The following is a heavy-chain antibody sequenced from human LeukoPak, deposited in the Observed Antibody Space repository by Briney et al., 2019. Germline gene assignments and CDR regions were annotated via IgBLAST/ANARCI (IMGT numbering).Heavy chain of an antibody. CDR3: ARASKVLRFLEWLSPFDY. Sequence: GGSLRLSCAASGFTVSSNYMSWVRQAPGKGLEWVSVIYSGGSTYYADSVKGRFTISRDNSKNTLYLQMNSLRAEDTAVYYCARASKVLRFLEWLSPFDYWGQGTLVTVSS. CDR1: GFTVSSNY. CDR2: IYSGGST. V-gene: IGHV3-53*01. D-gene: IGHD3-3*01. J-gene: IGHJ4*02.